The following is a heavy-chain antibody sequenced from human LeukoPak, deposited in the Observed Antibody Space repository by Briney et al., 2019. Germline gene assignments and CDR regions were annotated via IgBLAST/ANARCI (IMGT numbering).Heavy chain of an antibody. J-gene: IGHJ1*01. CDR2: ISAYNGNT. Sequence: ASVKVSCKASGYTFTSYGISWVRQAPGQGLEWMGWISAYNGNTNYAQKLQGRVTMTTDTSTSTAYMELRSLRSDDTAVYYCARGFYIPRYDRSGYYSEYFQHWGQGTLVTVSS. CDR3: ARGFYIPRYDRSGYYSEYFQH. D-gene: IGHD3-22*01. V-gene: IGHV1-18*01. CDR1: GYTFTSYG.